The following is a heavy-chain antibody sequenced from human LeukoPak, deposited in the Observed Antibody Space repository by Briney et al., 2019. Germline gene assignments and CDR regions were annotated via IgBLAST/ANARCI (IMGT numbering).Heavy chain of an antibody. CDR1: CGSISSYY. J-gene: IGHJ3*02. CDR3: ARAPLGYCSGGSCHDAFDI. CDR2: IYTSGRA. V-gene: IGHV4-4*07. Sequence: SEALSLTCSVSCGSISSYYWSWIRQPAGKGLEWIGRIYTSGRANYTHSLTSRVTMSVDTSKTQFSLKLSSVTAADTAVYYCARAPLGYCSGGSCHDAFDIWGQGTMVTVSS. D-gene: IGHD2-15*01.